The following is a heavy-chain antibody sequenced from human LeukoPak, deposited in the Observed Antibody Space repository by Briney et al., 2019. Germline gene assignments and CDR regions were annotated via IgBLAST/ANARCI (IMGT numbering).Heavy chain of an antibody. Sequence: SQTLSLTCAISGDSVSNNNAAWYWIRQSPSGGLEWLGRTYYRSKWYNDYAVSVKSRITINPDTSKNQFSLQLNSVTPEDTAVYYCARDSPWFDPWGQGTLVTVSS. CDR2: TYYRSKWYN. J-gene: IGHJ5*02. V-gene: IGHV6-1*01. CDR1: GDSVSNNNAA. CDR3: ARDSPWFDP.